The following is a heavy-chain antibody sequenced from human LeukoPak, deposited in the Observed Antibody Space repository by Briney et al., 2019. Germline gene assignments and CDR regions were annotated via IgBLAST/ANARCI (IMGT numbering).Heavy chain of an antibody. J-gene: IGHJ4*02. CDR3: ARDFYGDDGHHPFDY. V-gene: IGHV4-4*07. CDR2: IYASGST. Sequence: SETLSLTCSVSGGSISNYYWNGLRQPAGKGLEWIGRIYASGSTNYNPSLKSRVTISMDKSKNHFSLNLKSVTAADTAFYYCARDFYGDDGHHPFDYWGQGIQVTVSS. CDR1: GGSISNYY. D-gene: IGHD2/OR15-2a*01.